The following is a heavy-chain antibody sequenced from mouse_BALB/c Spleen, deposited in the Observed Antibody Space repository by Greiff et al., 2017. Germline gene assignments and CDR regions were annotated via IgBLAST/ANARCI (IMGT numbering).Heavy chain of an antibody. CDR2: IDPANGNT. V-gene: IGHV14-3*02. CDR1: GFNIKDTY. Sequence: EVMLVESGAELVKPGASVKLSCTASGFNIKDTYMHWVKQRPEQGLEWIGRIDPANGNTKYDPKFQGKATITADTSSNTAYLQLSSLTSEDTAVYYCARGNYGYFDVWGAGTTVTVSS. CDR3: ARGNYGYFDV. D-gene: IGHD2-1*01. J-gene: IGHJ1*01.